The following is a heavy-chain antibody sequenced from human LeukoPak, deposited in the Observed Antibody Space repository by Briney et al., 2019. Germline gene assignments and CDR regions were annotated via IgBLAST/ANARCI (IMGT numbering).Heavy chain of an antibody. CDR3: ANRRDGYNYFDY. V-gene: IGHV3-21*01. J-gene: IGHJ4*02. CDR1: GFTFSSYS. Sequence: GGSLRLSCAASGFTFSSYSMNWVRQAPGKGLEWVSSISSSSSYIYYADSVKGRFTISRDNAKNSLYLQMNSLRAEDTAVYYCANRRDGYNYFDYWGQGTLVTVSS. D-gene: IGHD5-24*01. CDR2: ISSSSSYI.